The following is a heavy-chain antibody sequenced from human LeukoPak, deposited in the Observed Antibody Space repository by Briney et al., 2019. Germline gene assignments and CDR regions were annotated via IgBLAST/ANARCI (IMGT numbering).Heavy chain of an antibody. D-gene: IGHD6-13*01. CDR1: GFTLSSYG. J-gene: IGHJ6*03. Sequence: GGTLRLSCAASGFTLSSYGMSWVRQAPGKGLEWVSTISGSGGSTYYADSVKGRFTISRDNSKNTLYLQMNSLRAEDTAVYYCAKADSPNSSSWYVHYYYYMDVWGKGTTVTVSS. V-gene: IGHV3-23*01. CDR3: AKADSPNSSSWYVHYYYYMDV. CDR2: ISGSGGST.